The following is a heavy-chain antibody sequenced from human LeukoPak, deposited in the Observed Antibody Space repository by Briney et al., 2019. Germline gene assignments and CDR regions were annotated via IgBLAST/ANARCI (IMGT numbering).Heavy chain of an antibody. CDR1: GFSFTNFW. V-gene: IGHV3-7*04. CDR2: IHPEGNEK. J-gene: IGHJ4*02. Sequence: GGSLRLSWAVSGFSFTNFWMSGVRQAPGMGLEWVANIHPEGNEKYHVESVKGRFTISRDNTKNLLFLQMNGLRVEDTAVYYCARGDAFSGDHWGQGTLVTVSS. CDR3: ARGDAFSGDH.